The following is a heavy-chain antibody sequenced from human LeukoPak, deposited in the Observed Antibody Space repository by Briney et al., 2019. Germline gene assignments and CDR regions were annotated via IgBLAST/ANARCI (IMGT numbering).Heavy chain of an antibody. Sequence: PGGYLRLYCAASGFTFSSYSMNWVRQAPGKGLEWVSSISSSSSYIYYADSVKGRFTISRGNAKNSLYLQMNSLRAEDTAVYYCARDIVVVPAAIQYFDYWGQGTLVTVSS. CDR2: ISSSSSYI. CDR3: ARDIVVVPAAIQYFDY. V-gene: IGHV3-21*01. J-gene: IGHJ4*02. D-gene: IGHD2-2*01. CDR1: GFTFSSYS.